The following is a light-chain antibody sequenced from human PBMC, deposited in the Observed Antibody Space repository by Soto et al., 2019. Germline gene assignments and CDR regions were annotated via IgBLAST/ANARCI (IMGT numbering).Light chain of an antibody. V-gene: IGLV2-8*01. CDR1: SSDVGGYNY. Sequence: QSALTQPPSASGSPGQSVTFSCTGTSSDVGGYNYVSWYQQHPGRAPKLIIYEVTKRPSGVPDRFSGSKSGNTAALTVSGVQAEDEADYYCCSYAGSNNWVFGGGTKLTVL. CDR2: EVT. J-gene: IGLJ3*02. CDR3: CSYAGSNNWV.